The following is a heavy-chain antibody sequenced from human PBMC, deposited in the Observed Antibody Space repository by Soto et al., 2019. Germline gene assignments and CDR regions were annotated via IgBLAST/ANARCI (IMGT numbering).Heavy chain of an antibody. D-gene: IGHD3-10*01. CDR3: ASSYGSGYWAFDY. Sequence: QVQLVQSGAEVKRPGSSVKVSCKASGDTFNFYSINWVRQAPGLGLEWMGRVNPIVSMSNYAQKLQGRVTMTADKSTSTAYMEISSLRSEDTAIYYCASSYGSGYWAFDYWGQGALVTVSS. CDR2: VNPIVSMS. J-gene: IGHJ4*02. CDR1: GDTFNFYS. V-gene: IGHV1-69*02.